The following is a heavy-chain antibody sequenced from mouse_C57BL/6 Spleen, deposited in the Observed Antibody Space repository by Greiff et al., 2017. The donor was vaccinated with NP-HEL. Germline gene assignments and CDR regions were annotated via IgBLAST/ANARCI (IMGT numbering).Heavy chain of an antibody. CDR3: ARDDYWYYFDY. Sequence: EVQLVESGPGLVKPSQSLSLTCSVTGYSITSGYYWNWIRQFPGNKLEWMGYISYDGSNNYNPSLKNRISITRDTSKNQFFLKLNSVTTEDTATYYCARDDYWYYFDYWGQGTTLTVSS. J-gene: IGHJ2*01. D-gene: IGHD2-4*01. CDR1: GYSITSGYY. V-gene: IGHV3-6*01. CDR2: ISYDGSN.